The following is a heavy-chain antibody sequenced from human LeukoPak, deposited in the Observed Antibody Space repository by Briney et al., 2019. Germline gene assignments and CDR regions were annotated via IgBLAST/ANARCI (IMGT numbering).Heavy chain of an antibody. CDR3: GRDTDFDY. CDR1: GFTFSSYS. Sequence: GGSLRLSCAAPGFTFSSYSMNWVRQAPGKGLEWVSSISSSLTYIYYADSVKGRFTISRDNAKNSLYLQMNSLRAEDTAVYYCGRDTDFDYWGQGTLVTVSS. J-gene: IGHJ4*02. V-gene: IGHV3-21*01. CDR2: ISSSLTYI.